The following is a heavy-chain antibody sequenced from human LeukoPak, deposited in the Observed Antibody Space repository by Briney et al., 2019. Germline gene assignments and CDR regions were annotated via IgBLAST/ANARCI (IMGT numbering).Heavy chain of an antibody. D-gene: IGHD2-2*01. J-gene: IGHJ4*02. V-gene: IGHV3-21*01. Sequence: GGSLRLSCAASGFTFSSYSMNWVRQAPGKGLEWVSSISSSSSYIYYAGSVKGRFTISRDNAKNSLFLQMNSLRAEDTAVYYCAREGYCSSTTYLPDYWGQGTLITVSS. CDR2: ISSSSSYI. CDR1: GFTFSSYS. CDR3: AREGYCSSTTYLPDY.